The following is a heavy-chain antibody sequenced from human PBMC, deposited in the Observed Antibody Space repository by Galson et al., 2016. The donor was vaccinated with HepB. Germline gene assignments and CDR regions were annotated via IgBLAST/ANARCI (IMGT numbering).Heavy chain of an antibody. V-gene: IGHV4-4*02. D-gene: IGHD6-13*01. CDR1: GGSLSTNNW. Sequence: SETLSLTCAVSGGSLSTNNWWSWVRQPPGKRLEWIGQIHHTGLSYLNPSLKSRVTMSLDKSSNQVSLRLSSVTAADTAVYYCAREAPADYFDYWGRGTLVTVSS. CDR2: IHHTGLS. CDR3: AREAPADYFDY. J-gene: IGHJ4*02.